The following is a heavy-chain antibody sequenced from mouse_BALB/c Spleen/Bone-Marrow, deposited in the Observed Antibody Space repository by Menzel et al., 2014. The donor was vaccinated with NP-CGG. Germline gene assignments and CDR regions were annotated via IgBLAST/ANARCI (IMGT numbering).Heavy chain of an antibody. D-gene: IGHD1-1*01. CDR3: ARQDYFAGTYRYFDV. V-gene: IGHV5-4*02. Sequence: EVKLVESGGGLVKPGGSLKLSCAASGFTFSDYFMYWVRQTPEKRLEWVATISDGGSSTYYLDSVKGRFTISRDNAKNNLYLQMSSLKSEDIAMYYCARQDYFAGTYRYFDVWDAGTTVTVSS. J-gene: IGHJ1*01. CDR2: ISDGGSST. CDR1: GFTFSDYF.